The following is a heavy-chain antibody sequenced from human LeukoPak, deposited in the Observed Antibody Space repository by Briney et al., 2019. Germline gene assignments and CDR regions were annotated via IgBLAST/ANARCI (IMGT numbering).Heavy chain of an antibody. CDR1: GFAFNFYA. D-gene: IGHD1-26*01. Sequence: GGSLRLSCAASGFAFNFYAMTWVRQAPGKRLQLVSTINASGGNKYYAESVRGRFTISRDNSKDTLYLQLNSLTPEDTAIYYCARSESGSYFDYWGQGTLVTVSS. V-gene: IGHV3-23*01. CDR2: INASGGNK. J-gene: IGHJ4*02. CDR3: ARSESGSYFDY.